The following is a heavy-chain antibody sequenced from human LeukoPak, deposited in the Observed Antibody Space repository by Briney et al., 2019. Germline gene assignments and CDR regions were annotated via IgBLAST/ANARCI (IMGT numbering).Heavy chain of an antibody. CDR1: GGSISSSSYY. J-gene: IGHJ6*03. CDR3: ARMRYSRSWPPYYYYMDV. CDR2: IYYSGST. V-gene: IGHV4-39*01. D-gene: IGHD6-13*01. Sequence: SETLSLTCTVSGGSISSSSYYWGWIRQPPGKGLEWIGSIYYSGSTYYNPSLKSRVTISVDTSKNQFSLKLSSVTAADTAVYYCARMRYSRSWPPYYYYMDVWGKGTTVTVSS.